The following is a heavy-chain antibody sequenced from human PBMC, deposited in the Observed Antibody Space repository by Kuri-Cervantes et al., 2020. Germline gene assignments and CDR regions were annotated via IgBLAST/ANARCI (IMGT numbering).Heavy chain of an antibody. J-gene: IGHJ3*02. Sequence: GGSLRLSCAASGFTFSSYSMNWVRQAPGKGLEWVSSISSSSSYIYYADSVKGRFTISRDNAKNSLYLQMNSLRAEDTAVYYCARSSSYDPSFDIWGQGTMVTVSS. D-gene: IGHD5-12*01. CDR3: ARSSSYDPSFDI. CDR2: ISSSSSYI. V-gene: IGHV3-21*01. CDR1: GFTFSSYS.